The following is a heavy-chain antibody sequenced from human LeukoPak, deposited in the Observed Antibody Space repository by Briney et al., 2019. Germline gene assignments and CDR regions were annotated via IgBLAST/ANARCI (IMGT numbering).Heavy chain of an antibody. CDR3: AKDGRRNYYGSGSYLWYFDL. D-gene: IGHD3-10*01. J-gene: IGHJ2*01. CDR1: GFTFSSYG. CDR2: ISYDGSNK. Sequence: YPGGSLRLSCAASGFTFSSYGMHWVRQAPGKGLEWVAVISYDGSNKYYADSVKGRFTISRDNSKNTLYLQMNSLRAEDTAVYYCAKDGRRNYYGSGSYLWYFDLWGRGTLVTVSS. V-gene: IGHV3-30*18.